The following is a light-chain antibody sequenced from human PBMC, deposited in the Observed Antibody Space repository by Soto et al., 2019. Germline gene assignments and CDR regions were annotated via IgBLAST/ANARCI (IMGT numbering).Light chain of an antibody. CDR2: SDN. J-gene: IGLJ2*01. CDR1: SSNVGSNF. V-gene: IGLV1-44*01. CDR3: AAWDDSLNGPL. Sequence: QSVLTQPPSASGTPGQRVTISCSGSSSNVGSNFVNWYQHLPGPAPKLLIHSDNRRPSGVPDRFSGSKSGTSASLAISGLQSEDEADYYCAAWDDSLNGPLFGGGTKVTVL.